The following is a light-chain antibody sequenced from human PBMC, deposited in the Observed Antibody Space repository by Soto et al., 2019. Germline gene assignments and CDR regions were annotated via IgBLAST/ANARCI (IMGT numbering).Light chain of an antibody. CDR2: DAS. V-gene: IGKV1-5*01. Sequence: DIQMTKSPSALPASVGARVTITCRASQSFSSWLAWYQQKPGKAPKLLTYDASSLESRVPSRFSGSGSGTEFTLTISGLRPDDFATYYCQQYNTYSYTFGQGTKLEIK. J-gene: IGKJ2*01. CDR1: QSFSSW. CDR3: QQYNTYSYT.